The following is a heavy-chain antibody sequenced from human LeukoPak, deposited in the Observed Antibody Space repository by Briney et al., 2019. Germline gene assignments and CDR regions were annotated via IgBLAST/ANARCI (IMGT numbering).Heavy chain of an antibody. V-gene: IGHV3-23*01. CDR3: GKTTSGYSSGQKPAWPVDY. J-gene: IGHJ4*02. Sequence: GGSLRLFCEASGITFGSYAMYWVRQAPGKGLEWVAGIFGSGGSAHYADSAKGRFTISRDNSKNTVYLQINSLRAEDTAVYYCGKTTSGYSSGQKPAWPVDYCGQGTLVTVST. CDR1: GITFGSYA. D-gene: IGHD6-19*01. CDR2: IFGSGGSA.